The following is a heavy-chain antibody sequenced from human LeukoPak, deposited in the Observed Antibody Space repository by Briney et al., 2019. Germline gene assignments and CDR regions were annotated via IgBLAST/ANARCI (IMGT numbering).Heavy chain of an antibody. J-gene: IGHJ4*02. CDR1: GYSFTSYW. CDR3: ARGYWDSGYDPKGDY. D-gene: IGHD5-12*01. V-gene: IGHV5-51*01. Sequence: GESLKISCKGSGYSFTSYWIGWVRQMPGKGLEWMGIIYPGDSDTRYSPSFQGQVTISADKSISTAYLQWSSLKASDTAMYYCARGYWDSGYDPKGDYWGQGTLVTVSS. CDR2: IYPGDSDT.